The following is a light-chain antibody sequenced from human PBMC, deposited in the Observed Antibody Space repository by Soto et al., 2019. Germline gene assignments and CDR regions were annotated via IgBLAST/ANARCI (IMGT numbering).Light chain of an antibody. V-gene: IGLV2-23*01. Sequence: QSALTQPASVSGSPGQSITISCTGTSSDVGSYNLVSWYQQHPGKAPKLMIYEGSKRPSGVSNRFSGSTSGNTASLTISGLQAEDEAYYYCCSYAGSSTLVFGRGTKLTLL. CDR1: SSDVGSYNL. CDR2: EGS. CDR3: CSYAGSSTLV. J-gene: IGLJ2*01.